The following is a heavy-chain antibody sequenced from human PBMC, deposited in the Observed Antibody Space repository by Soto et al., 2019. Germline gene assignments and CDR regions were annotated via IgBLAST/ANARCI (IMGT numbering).Heavy chain of an antibody. V-gene: IGHV3-23*01. CDR2: ISGSGSTT. D-gene: IGHD3-3*01. CDR1: GITFSNYA. J-gene: IGHJ4*02. Sequence: EVQLLESGGAVVQPGGSLRLSCAASGITFSNYALTWVRQAPGKGLEWVSAISGSGSTTYSADSVRGRFTISRDNSKHTVYLQMNSLRAEDTAVYYCAKDQSRYDFWSGRDQYYLDYWGQGTLVTVSS. CDR3: AKDQSRYDFWSGRDQYYLDY.